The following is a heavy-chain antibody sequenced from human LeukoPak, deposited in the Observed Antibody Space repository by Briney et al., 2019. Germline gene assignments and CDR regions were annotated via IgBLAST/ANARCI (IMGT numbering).Heavy chain of an antibody. D-gene: IGHD3-22*01. J-gene: IGHJ4*02. CDR3: ARSPYDSSGYPDY. CDR1: GGSISSYY. V-gene: IGHV4-59*08. Sequence: SETLSLTCTVSGGSISSYYWSWIRQPPGKGLEWIGYIYYSGSTNYNPSLKGRVTISVDTSKNQFSLKLSSVTAADTAVYYCARSPYDSSGYPDYWGQGTLVTVSS. CDR2: IYYSGST.